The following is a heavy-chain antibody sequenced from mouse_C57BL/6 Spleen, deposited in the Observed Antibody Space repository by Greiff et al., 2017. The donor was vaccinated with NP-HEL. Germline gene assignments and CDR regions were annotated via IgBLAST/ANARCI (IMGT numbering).Heavy chain of an antibody. J-gene: IGHJ2*01. CDR3: ARDRSYTLDY. V-gene: IGHV5-4*01. CDR2: ISDGGSYT. D-gene: IGHD1-1*01. CDR1: GFTFSSYA. Sequence: EVMLVESGGGLVKPGGSLKLSCAASGFTFSSYAMSWVRQTPEKRLEWVATISDGGSYTYYPDNVKGRFTISRDNAKNNLYLQMSHLKSEDTAMYYCARDRSYTLDYWGQGTTLTVSS.